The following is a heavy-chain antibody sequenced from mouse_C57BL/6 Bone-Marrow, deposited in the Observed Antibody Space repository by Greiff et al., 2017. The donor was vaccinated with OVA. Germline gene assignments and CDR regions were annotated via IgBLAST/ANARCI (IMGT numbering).Heavy chain of an antibody. J-gene: IGHJ2*01. Sequence: EVKLQESGGGLVKPGGSLKLSCAASGFTFSDYGMHWVRQAPEKGLEWVAYISSGSSTIYYADTVKGRFTISRDNAKNTLFLQMTSLRSEDTAMYYCANEAFDYWGQGTTLTVSS. V-gene: IGHV5-17*01. CDR1: GFTFSDYG. CDR2: ISSGSSTI. CDR3: ANEAFDY.